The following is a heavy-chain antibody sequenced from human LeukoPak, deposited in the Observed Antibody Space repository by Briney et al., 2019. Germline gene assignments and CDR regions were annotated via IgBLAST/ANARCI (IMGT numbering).Heavy chain of an antibody. D-gene: IGHD3-10*01. CDR2: ISVSGDST. J-gene: IGHJ4*02. V-gene: IGHV3-23*01. CDR3: TTNTAPDYYGSGSYYNVI. CDR1: GFTFSSYA. Sequence: PGGSLRLSCAASGFTFSSYAMSWVRQAPGKGLEWVSGISVSGDSTSYADSVKGRFTISRDNSKNTLYLQMNSLRAEDTAVYYCTTNTAPDYYGSGSYYNVIWGQGTLVTVSS.